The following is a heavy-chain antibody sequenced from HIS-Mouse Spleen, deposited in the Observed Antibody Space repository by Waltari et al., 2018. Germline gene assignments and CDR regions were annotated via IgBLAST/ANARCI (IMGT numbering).Heavy chain of an antibody. D-gene: IGHD6-13*01. CDR2: ISWDGGST. J-gene: IGHJ4*02. V-gene: IGHV3-43D*03. CDR1: GFTFEDYA. CDR3: ARGAAAGPFDY. Sequence: EVQLVESGGVVVQPGGALRLSCAASGFTFEDYAMHWVRQAPGKGLEWVSLISWDGGSTYYADSVKGRFTISRDNSKNSLYLQMNSLRAEDTALYYCARGAAAGPFDYWGQGTLVTVSS.